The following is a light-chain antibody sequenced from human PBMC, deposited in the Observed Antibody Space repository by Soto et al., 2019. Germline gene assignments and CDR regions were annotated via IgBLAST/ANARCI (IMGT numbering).Light chain of an antibody. J-gene: IGKJ5*01. CDR1: QSVSNY. CDR3: QQRSNWPPFT. V-gene: IGKV3-11*01. Sequence: EIVMTQSSATLSVSPGERATLSCRASQSVSNYLAWYQQKPGQAPRLLIYDASNRATDIPARFSGSGSGTDFTLTIRRLEPEDLAVYYCQQRSNWPPFTGGQGTRREIK. CDR2: DAS.